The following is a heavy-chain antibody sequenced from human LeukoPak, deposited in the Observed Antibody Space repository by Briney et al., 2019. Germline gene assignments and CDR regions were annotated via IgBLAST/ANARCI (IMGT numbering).Heavy chain of an antibody. CDR2: ISYDGSNK. D-gene: IGHD6-19*01. V-gene: IGHV3-30*18. CDR1: GFTFSTYG. Sequence: GGSLRLSCAASGFTFSTYGMHWVRQAPGKGLEWVALISYDGSNKYYADSVKGRFTIPRVNSKNTLYLQMNSLRTEDTGVYYCAKSNGWLADYWGQGTLVTVSS. J-gene: IGHJ4*02. CDR3: AKSNGWLADY.